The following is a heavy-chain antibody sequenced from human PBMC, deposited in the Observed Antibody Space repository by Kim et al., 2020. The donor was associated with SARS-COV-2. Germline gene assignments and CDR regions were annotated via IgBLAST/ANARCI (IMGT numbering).Heavy chain of an antibody. CDR2: IYYSGST. V-gene: IGHV4-59*13. Sequence: SETLSLTCTVSGGSISSYYWSWIRQTPGKGLEWIGYIYYSGSTNYNPSLKSRVTISVDTSKNQFSLKLSSVTAADTAVYYCASTSYGSGSYSFDYWGQGTLVTVSS. CDR1: GGSISSYY. J-gene: IGHJ4*02. CDR3: ASTSYGSGSYSFDY. D-gene: IGHD3-10*01.